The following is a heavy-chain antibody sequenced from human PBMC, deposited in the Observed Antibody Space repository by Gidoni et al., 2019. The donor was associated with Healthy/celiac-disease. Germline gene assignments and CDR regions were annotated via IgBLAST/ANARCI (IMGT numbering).Heavy chain of an antibody. CDR3: AAILLWFGELLF. Sequence: QVQLVESGVGVVQPGRSLRLSCAASGFTFSSYGMQWVRQAPGKGLEWVAVISYDGSNKYYADSVKGRFTISRDNSKNTLYLQMNSLRAEDTAVYYCAAILLWFGELLFWGQGTLVTVSS. CDR2: ISYDGSNK. CDR1: GFTFSSYG. V-gene: IGHV3-30*03. D-gene: IGHD3-10*01. J-gene: IGHJ4*02.